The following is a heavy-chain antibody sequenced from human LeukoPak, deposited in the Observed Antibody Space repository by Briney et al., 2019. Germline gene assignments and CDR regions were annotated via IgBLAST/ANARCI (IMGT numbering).Heavy chain of an antibody. CDR1: AYTFASYG. D-gene: IGHD1-14*01. CDR3: ARRADGVLNPLFDY. V-gene: IGHV1-18*04. J-gene: IGHJ4*02. Sequence: ASVKVTCKASAYTFASYGISWERHAPGQGFEWMGWISAYNGNTNYAQTFQGRVTMTTETSTSTAYMEVRSLRSDDTAVYYCARRADGVLNPLFDYWGQGTLVTVSS. CDR2: ISAYNGNT.